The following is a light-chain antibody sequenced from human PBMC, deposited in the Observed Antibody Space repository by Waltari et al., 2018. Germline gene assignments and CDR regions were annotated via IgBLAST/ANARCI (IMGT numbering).Light chain of an antibody. CDR1: SRDVGGYKH. J-gene: IGLJ3*02. CDR2: DVS. Sequence: QSALTQPASVSESPGQSVTISCTGTSRDVGGYKHDYWYQHHPGKAPKLMIYDVSHRPSGVSDRFSGSKSGNTASLTISGLQAEDEADYFCSSYTSISTWVFGGGTKLTVL. CDR3: SSYTSISTWV. V-gene: IGLV2-14*03.